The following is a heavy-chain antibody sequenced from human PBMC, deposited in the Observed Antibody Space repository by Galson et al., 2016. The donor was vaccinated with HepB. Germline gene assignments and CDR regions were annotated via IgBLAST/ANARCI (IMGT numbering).Heavy chain of an antibody. V-gene: IGHV4-39*02. CDR2: IYYSGTT. D-gene: IGHD4-17*01. Sequence: TLSLTCTVSGGSISSSSHHWGWIRQPPGKGLEWIGSIYYSGTTYYNPSLRSRVTISIDTSKSQFSLTLSSVTAADTAVYYCARETSYGDYGYWGQGTLVTVSS. CDR1: GGSISSSSHH. CDR3: ARETSYGDYGY. J-gene: IGHJ4*02.